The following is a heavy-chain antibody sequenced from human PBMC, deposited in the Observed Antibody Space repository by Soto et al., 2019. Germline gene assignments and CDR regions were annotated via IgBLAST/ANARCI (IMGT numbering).Heavy chain of an antibody. CDR2: IYHTGSA. D-gene: IGHD1-26*01. J-gene: IGHJ3*01. CDR1: GASLSTSNW. CDR3: ARGPRSGSYSVDGFDV. Sequence: SETLSLTCVVSGASLSTSNWWSWVRQAPGKGLEWIGEIYHTGSASYSPSLKSRLSMSIDKSKNQFSLRLTDVTAADTAKYYCARGPRSGSYSVDGFDVWGQGTLVTVSS. V-gene: IGHV4-4*02.